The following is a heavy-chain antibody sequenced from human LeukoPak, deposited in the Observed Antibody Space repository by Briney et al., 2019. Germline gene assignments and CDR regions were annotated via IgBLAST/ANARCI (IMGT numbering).Heavy chain of an antibody. J-gene: IGHJ4*02. CDR2: IYYSGST. V-gene: IGHV4-39*07. CDR1: GGSISSSSYY. D-gene: IGHD5-18*01. CDR3: ARAGDTAMVPDY. Sequence: PSETLSLTCTVSGGSISSSSYYWGWIRQPPGKGLEWIGSIYYSGSTYYNPSLKSRVTISVDTSKNQFSLKLSSVTAADTAVYYCARAGDTAMVPDYWGQGTLVTVSS.